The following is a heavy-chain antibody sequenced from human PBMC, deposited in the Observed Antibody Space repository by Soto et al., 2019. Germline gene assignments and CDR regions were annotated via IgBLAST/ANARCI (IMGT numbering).Heavy chain of an antibody. CDR1: GGSISSYY. Sequence: QVQLQESGPGLVKPSETLSLTCTVSGGSISSYYWSWIRQPPGKGLEWIGYIYYSGNTNYHPSLKRRXXIXVXXSKNQFSLELSSVTAADTAVYYCAGGGASSKWFDPWGQGTLVTVSS. J-gene: IGHJ5*02. V-gene: IGHV4-59*01. CDR2: IYYSGNT. CDR3: AGGGASSKWFDP.